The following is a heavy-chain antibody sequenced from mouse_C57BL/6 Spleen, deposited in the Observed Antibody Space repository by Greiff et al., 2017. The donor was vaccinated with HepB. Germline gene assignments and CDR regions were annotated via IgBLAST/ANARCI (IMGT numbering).Heavy chain of an antibody. V-gene: IGHV5-6*01. Sequence: VQLQQSGGDLVKPGGSLKLSCAASGFTFSSYGMSWVRQTPDKRLEWVATISSGGSYTYYPDSVKGRFTISRDNAKNTLYLQMSSLKSEDTAMYYCARPPPFEVWGTGTTVTVSS. CDR2: ISSGGSYT. CDR3: ARPPPFEV. J-gene: IGHJ1*03. CDR1: GFTFSSYG.